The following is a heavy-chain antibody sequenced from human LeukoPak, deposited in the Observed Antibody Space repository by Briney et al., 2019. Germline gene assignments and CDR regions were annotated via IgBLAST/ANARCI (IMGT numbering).Heavy chain of an antibody. D-gene: IGHD6-6*01. CDR3: AKVGIAARRQYYYGMDV. J-gene: IGHJ6*02. V-gene: IGHV3-43*02. CDR2: ISGDGGST. CDR1: GFTFDDYA. Sequence: GGSPRLSCAASGFTFDDYAMHWGRQAPGKGLEWVSLISGDGGSTYYADSVKGRFTISRDNSKNSLYLQMNSLRTEDTALYYCAKVGIAARRQYYYGMDVWGQGTAVTVS.